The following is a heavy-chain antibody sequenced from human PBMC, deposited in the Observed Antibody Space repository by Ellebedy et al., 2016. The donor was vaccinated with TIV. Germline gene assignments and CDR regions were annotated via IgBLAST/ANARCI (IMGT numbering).Heavy chain of an antibody. CDR1: GFTLSRYW. Sequence: PGGSLRLSCAASGFTLSRYWMTWVRQAPGKGLEWVAFIRYDGSNKYYADSVKGRFTISRDNSKNTLYLQMNSLRAEDTAVYYCARDLRPVLDYYDSSGYLYYWGQGTLVTVSS. V-gene: IGHV3-30*02. J-gene: IGHJ4*02. CDR2: IRYDGSNK. D-gene: IGHD3-22*01. CDR3: ARDLRPVLDYYDSSGYLYY.